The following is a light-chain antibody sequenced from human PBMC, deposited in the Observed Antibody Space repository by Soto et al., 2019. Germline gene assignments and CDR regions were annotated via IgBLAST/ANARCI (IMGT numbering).Light chain of an antibody. Sequence: QLVLTQSPSASGTPGQTVTISCSGSSGTNYVYWYQQLPGTAPKLLIYRNNQRPSGVPDRFSGSKSGTSASLAISGLRSEDEADYYCAAWDDSLSGFYVFGTGTQLTVL. J-gene: IGLJ1*01. CDR1: SGTNY. CDR2: RNN. CDR3: AAWDDSLSGFYV. V-gene: IGLV1-47*01.